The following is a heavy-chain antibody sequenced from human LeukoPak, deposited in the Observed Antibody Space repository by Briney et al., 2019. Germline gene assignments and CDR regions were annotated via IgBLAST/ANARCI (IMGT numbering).Heavy chain of an antibody. CDR1: GFTVISHY. V-gene: IGHV3-66*01. CDR2: IYSDDST. D-gene: IGHD3-22*01. Sequence: GGSLRLSCATSGFTVISHYMNWVCQASGKGLEWVSVIYSDDSTFYADSVKGRFTISRDNSKNSLYLQMNNLRAEDTAVYYCARVQSSALPRWYWGQGTRVTVSS. CDR3: ARVQSSALPRWY. J-gene: IGHJ4*02.